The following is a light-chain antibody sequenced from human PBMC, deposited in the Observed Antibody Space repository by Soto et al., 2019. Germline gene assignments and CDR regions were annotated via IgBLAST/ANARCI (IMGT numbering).Light chain of an antibody. CDR3: EMYTIAPLLT. CDR1: QDIGNH. CDR2: AAS. J-gene: IGKJ5*01. V-gene: IGKV1-27*01. Sequence: DIQMIQSPSSLSAYVGARVTISCRASQDIGNHLAWYQQKPGKVPKLLIHAASTLQSGVPFRFSGSGSGTDFTLPISSLQPEDVATYFFEMYTIAPLLTFGQGTRLEI.